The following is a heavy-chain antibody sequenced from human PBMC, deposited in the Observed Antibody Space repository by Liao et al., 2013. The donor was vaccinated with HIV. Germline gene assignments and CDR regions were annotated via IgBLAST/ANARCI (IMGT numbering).Heavy chain of an antibody. J-gene: IGHJ4*02. CDR3: AREYGSGRSFDY. V-gene: IGHV4-4*07. CDR2: IYTTGST. Sequence: QVQLQESGPGLVKPSETLSLTCTVSGGSISSNYWSWIRQPAGKGLEWIGRIYTTGSTNYNTSLKSRVTMSVDTSRNQFSLNLTSVTAADTAVYYCAREYGSGRSFDYWGQGTLVSVSS. D-gene: IGHD3-10*01. CDR1: GGSISSNY.